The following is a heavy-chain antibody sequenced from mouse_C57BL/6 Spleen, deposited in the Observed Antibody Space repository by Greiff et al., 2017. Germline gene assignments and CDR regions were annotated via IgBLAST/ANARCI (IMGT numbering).Heavy chain of an antibody. J-gene: IGHJ4*01. CDR1: GFTFSDYG. D-gene: IGHD2-1*01. CDR2: ISSGSSTI. Sequence: EVQLVQSGGGLVKPGGSLKLSCAASGFTFSDYGMHWVRQAPEQGLEWVAYISSGSSTIYYADTVKGRFTLSRDNAKNTVFMEMTSLRSEDTAMYYCERGASPDYGNYYAMDYWGQGTSVTVSS. CDR3: ERGASPDYGNYYAMDY. V-gene: IGHV5-17*01.